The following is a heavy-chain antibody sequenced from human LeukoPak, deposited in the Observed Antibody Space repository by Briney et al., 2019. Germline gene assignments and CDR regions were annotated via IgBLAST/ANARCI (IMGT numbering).Heavy chain of an antibody. CDR2: ISGRGGST. V-gene: IGHV3-23*01. J-gene: IGHJ3*02. D-gene: IGHD6-19*01. CDR3: AKDLVVAGINAFDI. Sequence: GGSLRLSCVASGFTFSDYTMNWVRQAPGKGLEWASSISGRGGSTYYADSVKGRFTISKEYLQMNSLRAEDTAVYYCAKDLVVAGINAFDIWGQGTLVTVSS. CDR1: GFTFSDYT.